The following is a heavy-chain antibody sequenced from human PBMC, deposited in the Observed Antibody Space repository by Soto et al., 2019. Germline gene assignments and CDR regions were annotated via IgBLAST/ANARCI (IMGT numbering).Heavy chain of an antibody. CDR3: ARRTTGSGWYPMFDT. V-gene: IGHV4-4*02. Sequence: QVQLQESGPGLVKPSGTLSLTCAVSGASMTSSHWWSWVRQPPGKGLEWIGEIYHTGSANHKPSLESRVTTSVDTSKNRFSLILTSVTAADTATYYCARRTTGSGWYPMFDTWGQGALVTVSS. D-gene: IGHD6-19*01. CDR1: GASMTSSHW. J-gene: IGHJ5*02. CDR2: IYHTGSA.